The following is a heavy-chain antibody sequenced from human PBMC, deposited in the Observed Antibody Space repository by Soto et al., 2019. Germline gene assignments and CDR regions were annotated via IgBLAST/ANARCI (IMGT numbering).Heavy chain of an antibody. J-gene: IGHJ4*02. V-gene: IGHV3-23*01. CDR3: AKGYSSSFAY. D-gene: IGHD6-6*01. Sequence: GGSLRLSCSASGFTFSSYAMSWVRQAPGQGLEWVSAISGSGGTTYYADSVKGRFTISRENSKNTLYLQMNSLRAEDTAVYYCAKGYSSSFAYWGQGTLVTVSS. CDR1: GFTFSSYA. CDR2: ISGSGGTT.